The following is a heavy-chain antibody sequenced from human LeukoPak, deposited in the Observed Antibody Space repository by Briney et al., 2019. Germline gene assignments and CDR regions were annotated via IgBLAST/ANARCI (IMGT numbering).Heavy chain of an antibody. CDR2: IIPIFGTA. D-gene: IGHD4-17*01. J-gene: IGHJ3*02. CDR3: AGRATVPRAFDI. Sequence: ASVKVSCKASGGTFISYAISWVRQAPGQGLEWMGGIIPIFGTANYAQKFQGRVTITADESTSTAYMELSSLRSEDTAVYYCAGRATVPRAFDIWGQGTMVTVSS. CDR1: GGTFISYA. V-gene: IGHV1-69*01.